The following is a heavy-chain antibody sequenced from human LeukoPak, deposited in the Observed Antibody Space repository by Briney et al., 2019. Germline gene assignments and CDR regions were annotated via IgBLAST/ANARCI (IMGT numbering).Heavy chain of an antibody. CDR1: GFTFSSYG. D-gene: IGHD1-14*01. V-gene: IGHV3-30*02. J-gene: IGHJ4*02. CDR3: AKDASYRFDY. CDR2: IRYDGINK. Sequence: GGSLRLSCAASGFTFSSYGMHWVRPAPGKGLEWVAFIRYDGINKYYADFVKGRFTISRDNSKNTLYLQMNSLRAEDTAMYYCAKDASYRFDYWGQGALVTVSS.